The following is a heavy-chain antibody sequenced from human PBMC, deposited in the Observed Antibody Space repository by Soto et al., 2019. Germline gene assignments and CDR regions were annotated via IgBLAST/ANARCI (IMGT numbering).Heavy chain of an antibody. D-gene: IGHD2-2*01. CDR3: AKDWSPVPAAVFDY. V-gene: IGHV3-23*01. CDR1: GFPFSSYA. J-gene: IGHJ4*02. CDR2: ISGSGGST. Sequence: AGGSLRLSCAASGFPFSSYAMSWVRQDPGKGLEWVSAISGSGGSTYYADSVKGRFTISRDNSKNTLYLQMNSLRAEDTAVYYCAKDWSPVPAAVFDYWGQGTLVTVSS.